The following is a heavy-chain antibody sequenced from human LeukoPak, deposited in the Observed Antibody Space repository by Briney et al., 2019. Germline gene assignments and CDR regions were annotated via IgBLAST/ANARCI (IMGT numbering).Heavy chain of an antibody. V-gene: IGHV3-30*18. D-gene: IGHD1-1*01. CDR1: GFTFSTYG. CDR3: AKGLQQYWTFDALDV. CDR2: ISFDGGKK. J-gene: IGHJ3*01. Sequence: GGSLRLSCAASGFTFSTYGMHRVRQAPGKWLEWVALISFDGGKKSYADSVKGRFTISRDNSKNTLYLQMNSLITDDTSLYYCAKGLQQYWTFDALDVWGRGTMVTVSS.